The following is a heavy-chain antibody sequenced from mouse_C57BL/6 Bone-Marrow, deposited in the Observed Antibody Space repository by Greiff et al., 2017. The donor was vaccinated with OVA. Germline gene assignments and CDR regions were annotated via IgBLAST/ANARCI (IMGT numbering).Heavy chain of an antibody. CDR2: ISSGGSYT. CDR3: ARDYHGRGYYAMDY. D-gene: IGHD1-1*01. CDR1: GFTFSSYG. J-gene: IGHJ4*01. Sequence: DVHLVESGGDLVKPGGSLKLSCAASGFTFSSYGMSWVRQTPDKRLEWVATISSGGSYTYYPDSVKGRFTISRDNAKNTLYLQMSSLKSEDTAMYYCARDYHGRGYYAMDYWGQGTSVTVSS. V-gene: IGHV5-6*01.